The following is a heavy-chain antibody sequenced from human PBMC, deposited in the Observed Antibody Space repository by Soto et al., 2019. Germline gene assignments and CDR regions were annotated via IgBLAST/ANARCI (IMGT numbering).Heavy chain of an antibody. CDR2: ISYDGSNK. J-gene: IGHJ6*02. CDR3: ARDRDGYHVNGMDV. CDR1: GFTFSSYA. Sequence: GGALRLSCAASGFTFSSYAMHWVRQAPGKGLEWVAVISYDGSNKYYADSVKGRFTISRDNSKNTLYLQMNSLRAEDTAVYYCARDRDGYHVNGMDVWGQGTTVTVSS. D-gene: IGHD5-12*01. V-gene: IGHV3-30-3*01.